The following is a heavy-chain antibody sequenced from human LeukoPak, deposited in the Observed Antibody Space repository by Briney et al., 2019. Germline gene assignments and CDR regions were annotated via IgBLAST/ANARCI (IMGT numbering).Heavy chain of an antibody. CDR2: ISGSGDST. Sequence: PGGTLRLSCAASGFTFSSYAMTWVRQAPGKGLEWVSTISGSGDSTYYADSVKGRFTISRDNSKNTLYLQMNTLRAEDTAVYYCAMASNRLAFDYWGQGTLVTVSS. CDR3: AMASNRLAFDY. J-gene: IGHJ4*02. V-gene: IGHV3-23*01. D-gene: IGHD2/OR15-2a*01. CDR1: GFTFSSYA.